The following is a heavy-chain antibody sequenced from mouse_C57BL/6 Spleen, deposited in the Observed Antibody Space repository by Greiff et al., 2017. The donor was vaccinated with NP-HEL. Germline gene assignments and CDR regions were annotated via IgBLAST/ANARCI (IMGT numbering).Heavy chain of an antibody. D-gene: IGHD2-4*01. Sequence: VQLQQPGAELVKPGASVKLSCKASGYTFTSYWMQWVKQRPGQGLEWIGEIDPSDSYTNYNQKFKGKATLTADKSSSTAYMQLNSLTSEDSAVYFCARALYDYDGYYAMDYWGQGTSVTVSS. V-gene: IGHV1-50*01. J-gene: IGHJ4*01. CDR2: IDPSDSYT. CDR3: ARALYDYDGYYAMDY. CDR1: GYTFTSYW.